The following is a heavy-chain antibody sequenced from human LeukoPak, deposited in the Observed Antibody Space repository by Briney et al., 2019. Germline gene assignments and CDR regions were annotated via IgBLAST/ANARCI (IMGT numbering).Heavy chain of an antibody. J-gene: IGHJ4*02. CDR1: GFTFSSYA. CDR3: GRGGGSGWELDY. V-gene: IGHV3-30*04. CDR2: ISYDGSNK. D-gene: IGHD6-19*01. Sequence: PGGSLRLSCAASGFTFSSYAMHWVRQAPGKGLEWVAVISYDGSNKYYADSVKGRFTISRDNSKNTLYLQMNSLRDEDTAVYYCGRGGGSGWELDYSGQGTLVTVSS.